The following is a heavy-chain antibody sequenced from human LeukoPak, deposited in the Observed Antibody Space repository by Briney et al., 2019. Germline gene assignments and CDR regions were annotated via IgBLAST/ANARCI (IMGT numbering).Heavy chain of an antibody. CDR1: GYSFTNYW. J-gene: IGHJ3*02. CDR3: ARRVKLGYCSSTSCFTLPDAFDI. V-gene: IGHV5-10-1*01. CDR2: IDPSDSYT. Sequence: GESLKISCKGSGYSFTNYWISWVRQMPGKGLEWMGRIDPSDSYTNYSPSFQGHVTISADKSISTAYLQWSSLKASDTAMYYCARRVKLGYCSSTSCFTLPDAFDIWGQGTMVTVSS. D-gene: IGHD2-2*02.